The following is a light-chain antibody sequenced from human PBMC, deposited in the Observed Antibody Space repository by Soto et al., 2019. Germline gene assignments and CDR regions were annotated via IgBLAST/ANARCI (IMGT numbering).Light chain of an antibody. CDR3: AAWDDSLTGYV. CDR1: NSNIGSNT. J-gene: IGLJ1*01. CDR2: DDN. V-gene: IGLV1-44*01. Sequence: QSVLTQPPSAYGTPGQRVTISCSGGNSNIGSNTVNWYQQLPGTAPKLLIFDDNQRPSGVPDRFSGSKSGASASLAISGLQSEDEAEYYCAAWDDSLTGYVFGTGTKLTVL.